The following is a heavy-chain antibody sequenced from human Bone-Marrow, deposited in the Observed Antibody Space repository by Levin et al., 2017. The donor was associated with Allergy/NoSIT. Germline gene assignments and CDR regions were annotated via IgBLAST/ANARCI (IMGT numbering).Heavy chain of an antibody. CDR2: IYSGGST. CDR1: GFTVSNNY. Sequence: PGGSLRLSCAASGFTVSNNYMIWVRQAPGKGLEWVSLIYSGGSTYYADSVKGRFTISRDNSKNIVYLQMNSLRAEDTAVYYCARDGAADRTGSWGWGQGTLVTVSS. J-gene: IGHJ4*02. CDR3: ARDGAADRTGSWG. V-gene: IGHV3-53*01. D-gene: IGHD6-13*01.